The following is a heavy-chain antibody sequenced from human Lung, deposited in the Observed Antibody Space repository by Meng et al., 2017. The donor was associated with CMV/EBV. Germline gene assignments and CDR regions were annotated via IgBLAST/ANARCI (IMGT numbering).Heavy chain of an antibody. Sequence: GESLKISCAVSGFTFSSYWMSWVRQAPGKGLEWVANIKQDGSEKYYVDSVKGRFTISRDNAKNSLYLQMNSLRAEDTAVYYCARAGRGSGRIDYWGQGTLVTVSS. CDR2: IKQDGSEK. D-gene: IGHD6-19*01. V-gene: IGHV3-7*01. CDR1: GFTFSSYW. CDR3: ARAGRGSGRIDY. J-gene: IGHJ4*02.